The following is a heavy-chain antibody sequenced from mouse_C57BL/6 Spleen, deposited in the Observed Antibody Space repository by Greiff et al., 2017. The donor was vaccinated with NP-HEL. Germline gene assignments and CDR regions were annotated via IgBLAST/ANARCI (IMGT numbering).Heavy chain of an antibody. V-gene: IGHV14-4*01. D-gene: IGHD2-4*01. Sequence: EVKLQESGAELVRPGASVKLSCTASGFNIKDDYMHWVKQRPEQGLEWIGWIDPENGDTEYASKFQGKATITADTSSNTAYLQLSSLTSEDTAVYYCTGYDFDGEDYWGQGTSVTVSS. CDR3: TGYDFDGEDY. J-gene: IGHJ4*01. CDR1: GFNIKDDY. CDR2: IDPENGDT.